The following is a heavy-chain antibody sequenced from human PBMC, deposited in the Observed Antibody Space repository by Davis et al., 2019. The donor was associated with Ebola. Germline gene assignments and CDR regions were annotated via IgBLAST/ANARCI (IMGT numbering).Heavy chain of an antibody. CDR1: GLSVTTSGMR. CDR2: IDWDDHK. J-gene: IGHJ5*02. V-gene: IGHV2-70*04. CDR3: ARILGSSWYWFDP. D-gene: IGHD6-13*01. Sequence: SGPTLVKPTQTLTLTCTYYGLSVTTSGMRVSWIRRPPGKALEWLAHIDWDDHKFYSTSLKTRLTISKDTSKNQVVLRMTNMDPVDTATYYCARILGSSWYWFDPWGQGTLVTVSS.